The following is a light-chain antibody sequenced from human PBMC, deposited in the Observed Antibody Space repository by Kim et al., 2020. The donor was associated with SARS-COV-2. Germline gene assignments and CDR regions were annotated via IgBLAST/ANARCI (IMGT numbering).Light chain of an antibody. J-gene: IGKJ4*02. CDR3: QQRGSWPPAFT. V-gene: IGKV3-11*01. CDR2: GAA. Sequence: PGEATPPCWGARHDVGIYLAWYQQTPGQSPRLLIYGAARRAAGIPDRFSGSGSGTDFTLTIGSLAPEDFAMYYCQQRGSWPPAFTFGGGTKVDIK. CDR1: HDVGIY.